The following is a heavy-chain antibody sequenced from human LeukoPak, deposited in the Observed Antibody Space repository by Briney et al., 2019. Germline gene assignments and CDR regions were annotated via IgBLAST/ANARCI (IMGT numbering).Heavy chain of an antibody. CDR1: GFTFSSYA. CDR2: ISGSGGSR. V-gene: IGHV3-23*01. J-gene: IGHJ4*02. Sequence: PGGSLRLSCTASGFTFSSYAMSWVRQTPGKGLEWVSAISGSGGSRYYADSVKGRFTISRDNSKNTLYLQMNSLRAEDTAVYYCANYKSSSWTYDYWGQGTLVTVSS. D-gene: IGHD6-13*01. CDR3: ANYKSSSWTYDY.